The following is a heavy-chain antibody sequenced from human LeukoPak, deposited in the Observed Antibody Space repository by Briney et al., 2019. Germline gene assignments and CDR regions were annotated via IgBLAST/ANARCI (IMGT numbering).Heavy chain of an antibody. V-gene: IGHV3-21*01. CDR1: GFTFNNYA. CDR2: ISSSSSYI. CDR3: AREGDSSGYYADYFDY. Sequence: GGSLRLSCAASGFTFNNYAMGWVRQAPGKGLEWVSSISSSSSYIYYADSVKGRFTISRDNAKNSLYLQMNSLRAEDTAVYYCAREGDSSGYYADYFDYWGQGTLVTVSS. D-gene: IGHD3-22*01. J-gene: IGHJ4*02.